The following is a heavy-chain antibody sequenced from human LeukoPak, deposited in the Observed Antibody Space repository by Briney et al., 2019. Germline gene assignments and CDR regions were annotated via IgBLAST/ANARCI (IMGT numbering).Heavy chain of an antibody. D-gene: IGHD3-10*01. CDR3: ARASRGHDY. V-gene: IGHV4-59*01. CDR1: GGSISSSY. Sequence: SETLSLTCTVSGGSISSSYWSWIRQPPGKGLEWIGYIYYSGNTNYNPSPKSRVTISVDTSKNQFSLKLTSVTAADTAVYYCARASRGHDYWGQGTLVTVSS. J-gene: IGHJ4*02. CDR2: IYYSGNT.